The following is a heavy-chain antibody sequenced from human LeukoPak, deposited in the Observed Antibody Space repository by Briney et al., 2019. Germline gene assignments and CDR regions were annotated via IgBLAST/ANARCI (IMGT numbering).Heavy chain of an antibody. CDR3: ARCDYSSTSCYGLFDY. V-gene: IGHV4-34*01. D-gene: IGHD2-2*01. J-gene: IGHJ4*02. CDR2: ITHSGST. CDR1: GGSFSGYY. Sequence: SETLSLTCAVYGGSFSGYYWSWVRQPPGKGLEWIGDITHSGSTNYNPSLKSRVTILVNTSKNQFSLKLSSVTAADTAVYDWARCDYSSTSCYGLFDYWGQGTLVTVSS.